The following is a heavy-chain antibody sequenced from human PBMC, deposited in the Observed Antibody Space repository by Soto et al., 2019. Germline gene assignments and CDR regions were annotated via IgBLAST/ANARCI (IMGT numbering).Heavy chain of an antibody. J-gene: IGHJ6*02. CDR1: GFTFSSYS. D-gene: IGHD3-3*01. Sequence: VGSLRLSCAASGFTFSSYSMNWVRQAPGEGLEWVSYISSSSSTIYYADSVKGRFTISRDNAKNSLYLQMNSLRDEDTAVYYCARDSSWSGYYGIPTTGMDVWGQGTTVTVSS. V-gene: IGHV3-48*02. CDR3: ARDSSWSGYYGIPTTGMDV. CDR2: ISSSSSTI.